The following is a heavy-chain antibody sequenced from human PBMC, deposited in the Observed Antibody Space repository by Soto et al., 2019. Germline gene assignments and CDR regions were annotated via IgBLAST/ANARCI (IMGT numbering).Heavy chain of an antibody. Sequence: GGSLRLSCAASGFTFSSYAMSWVRQAPGKGLEWVSTFSESRGTTYYANSVKGRFTISRDNAKNSLYLQMNSLRDEDTAVYYCARAPLYSSSWPDYWGQGTLVTVSS. J-gene: IGHJ4*02. CDR1: GFTFSSYA. CDR3: ARAPLYSSSWPDY. CDR2: FSESRGTT. D-gene: IGHD6-13*01. V-gene: IGHV3-23*01.